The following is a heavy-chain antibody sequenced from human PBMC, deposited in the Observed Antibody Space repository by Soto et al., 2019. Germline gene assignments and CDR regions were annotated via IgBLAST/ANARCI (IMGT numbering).Heavy chain of an antibody. CDR1: GVAVSTYG. J-gene: IGHJ6*02. D-gene: IGHD3-16*01. CDR3: AREWGFNIQDDSYYYGLDV. CDR2: ISSDGSNK. Sequence: QVHLVESGGGGVQPGRSLRLSCAATGVAVSTYGMHWFRRAPGKGLEWLAVISSDGSNKNHAESVQGRFNISRENSKSSLSLQMYSLRVEDTAVYYCAREWGFNIQDDSYYYGLDVWGQGTPVTVSS. V-gene: IGHV3-30*19.